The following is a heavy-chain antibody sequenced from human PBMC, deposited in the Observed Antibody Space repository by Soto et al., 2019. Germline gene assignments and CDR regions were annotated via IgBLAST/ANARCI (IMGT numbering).Heavy chain of an antibody. CDR1: GGTFSGYV. J-gene: IGHJ4*02. CDR2: FVPLFGRT. CDR3: ATHGLGVSSPPYFDN. D-gene: IGHD3-16*01. V-gene: IGHV1-69*01. Sequence: QLVQSGSEVKNPGSSVKVSCQASGGTFSGYVVTWVRQAPGQGLEWMGEFVPLFGRTNYAQRCSGRITITAEESTSTAYMELRTLRSDDTAVYYCATHGLGVSSPPYFDNWGEGTLVTVSS.